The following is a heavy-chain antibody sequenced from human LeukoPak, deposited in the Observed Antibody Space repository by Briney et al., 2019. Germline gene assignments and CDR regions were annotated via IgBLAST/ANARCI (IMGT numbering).Heavy chain of an antibody. V-gene: IGHV5-51*01. Sequence: GESLKISCKGSGYSFTSYWIGWVRQMPGKGLEWMGIIYPGDSDTRYSPSFQGQVTISADKSISTAYLQWSSLKASDTAMYYCARLVTSGYDYAGNYYYMDVWGKGTTVTASS. CDR2: IYPGDSDT. CDR1: GYSFTSYW. CDR3: ARLVTSGYDYAGNYYYMDV. D-gene: IGHD5-12*01. J-gene: IGHJ6*03.